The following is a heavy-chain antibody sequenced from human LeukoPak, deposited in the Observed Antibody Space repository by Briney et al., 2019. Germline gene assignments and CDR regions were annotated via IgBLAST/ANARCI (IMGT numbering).Heavy chain of an antibody. D-gene: IGHD2-15*01. V-gene: IGHV1-69*06. CDR3: AHSGGSGSGWFDP. J-gene: IGHJ5*02. CDR2: IIPIFGTA. CDR1: GGTFSSYA. Sequence: GASVKVSCKASGGTFSSYAISWVRQAPGQGLEWMGGIIPIFGTANYAQKFQGRVTITADKSTSTAYMELSSLRSEDTAVYYCAHSGGSGSGWFDPWGQGTPVTVSS.